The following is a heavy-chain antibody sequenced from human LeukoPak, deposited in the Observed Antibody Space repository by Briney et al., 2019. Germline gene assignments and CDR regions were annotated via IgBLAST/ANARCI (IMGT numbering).Heavy chain of an antibody. CDR2: ISSSGSTI. CDR1: GFTFSSYE. D-gene: IGHD3-16*02. CDR3: ARPQYYDYVWGSYRRIYFQH. Sequence: GESLRLSCAASGFTFSSYEMNWVRQAPGKGLEWVSYISSSGSTIYYADSVKGRFTISRDNAKNSLYLQMNSLRAEDTAVYYCARPQYYDYVWGSYRRIYFQHWGQGTLVTVSS. J-gene: IGHJ1*01. V-gene: IGHV3-48*03.